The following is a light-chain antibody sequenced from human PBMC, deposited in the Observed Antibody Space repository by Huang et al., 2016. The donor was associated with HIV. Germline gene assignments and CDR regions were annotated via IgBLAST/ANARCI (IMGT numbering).Light chain of an antibody. CDR3: QQYGSSPWT. Sequence: EIVLTQSPDTLSLSPGERATLSCRASQSVGSSFLAWFQQKPGQAPRLLIYSASSRATGIPDRFSGSGSGTDFTLTISRLEPEDFAVYYCQQYGSSPWTFGQGTKVEIK. V-gene: IGKV3-20*01. CDR2: SAS. J-gene: IGKJ1*01. CDR1: QSVGSSF.